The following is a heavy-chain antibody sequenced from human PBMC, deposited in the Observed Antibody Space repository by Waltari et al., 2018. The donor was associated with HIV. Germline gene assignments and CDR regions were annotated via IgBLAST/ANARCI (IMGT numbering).Heavy chain of an antibody. J-gene: IGHJ3*02. V-gene: IGHV1-46*01. CDR1: GYSFAQSD. Sequence: QAQLVQSGAEVKEPGASVKVSCKYSGYSFAQSDMPWVRQAPGQGLEWMGVINHSGGGTIYAQKFQGRVTMPRDTSTSTFYMDLISLRSQDTAVYYCAGYQSDVFDIWGQGTVVTVSS. CDR3: AGYQSDVFDI. D-gene: IGHD5-12*01. CDR2: INHSGGGT.